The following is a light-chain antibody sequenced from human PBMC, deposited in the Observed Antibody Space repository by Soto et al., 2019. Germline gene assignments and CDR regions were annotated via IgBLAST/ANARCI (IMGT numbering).Light chain of an antibody. V-gene: IGKV1-5*01. Sequence: DLQMTQSPSTLSASVGDTVTVTCRASQSVSGWLAWYQQKPGEAPKLLIYDASALPRGVPSRFSGSGSGTKLTITIASLQPDDCETYDCQQYETFSGTFGPGTKVDIK. J-gene: IGKJ1*01. CDR2: DAS. CDR3: QQYETFSGT. CDR1: QSVSGW.